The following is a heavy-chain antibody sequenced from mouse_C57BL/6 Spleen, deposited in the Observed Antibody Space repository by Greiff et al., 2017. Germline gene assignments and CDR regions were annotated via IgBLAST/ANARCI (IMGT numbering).Heavy chain of an antibody. CDR1: GFNIKDYY. Sequence: EVKLVASGAELVKPGASVKLSCTASGFNIKDYYMHWVKQRTEQGLELIGRIDPEDGETKYAPKFPGKATITADTSSNTAYLQLSSLTSEDTAVYYCATPITTVVATRYFDVWGTGTTVTVAS. D-gene: IGHD1-1*01. J-gene: IGHJ1*03. CDR2: IDPEDGET. CDR3: ATPITTVVATRYFDV. V-gene: IGHV14-2*01.